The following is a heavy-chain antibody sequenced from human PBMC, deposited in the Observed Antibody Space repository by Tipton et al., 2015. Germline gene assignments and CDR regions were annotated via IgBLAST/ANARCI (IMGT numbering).Heavy chain of an antibody. D-gene: IGHD2-8*01. J-gene: IGHJ5*02. CDR2: ISYTGHT. CDR1: GYSISRRGYY. CDR3: AKEWSALDL. Sequence: TLSLTCTVSGYSISRRGYYWSWIRQHPGKGLQWIGHISYTGHTFYESSLRGRVTMSLDTSQNRLSLNLNSVTTADTAVYYCAKEWSALDLWGQGTLVTVSA. V-gene: IGHV4-61*08.